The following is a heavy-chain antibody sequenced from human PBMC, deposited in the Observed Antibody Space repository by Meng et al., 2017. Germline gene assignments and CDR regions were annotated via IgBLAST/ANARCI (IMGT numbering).Heavy chain of an antibody. CDR1: GYSISSGYY. J-gene: IGHJ4*02. Sequence: GSLRLSCAVPGYSISSGYYWDWIRQPPGKGLEWIGSFSHDGHTYYNPSLSSRLTISVDTSKNQFSLRLNSVTATDTAVYFCARALPSGAGANSGGLDYWGQGTLVTVSS. V-gene: IGHV4-38-2*01. CDR2: FSHDGHT. CDR3: ARALPSGAGANSGGLDY. D-gene: IGHD4/OR15-4a*01.